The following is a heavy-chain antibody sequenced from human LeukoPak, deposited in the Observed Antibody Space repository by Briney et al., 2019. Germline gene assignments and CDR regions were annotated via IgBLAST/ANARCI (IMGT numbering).Heavy chain of an antibody. D-gene: IGHD3-22*01. Sequence: PSETLSLTCAVSGDSISNNYWWRWVRQFPGKGLEWIGYIYYSGSTYYNPSLKSRVTISVDTSKNQFSLKLSSVTAADTAVYYCARDASHYYDSSGFDYWGQGTLVTVSS. CDR1: GDSISNNYW. J-gene: IGHJ4*02. CDR2: IYYSGST. CDR3: ARDASHYYDSSGFDY. V-gene: IGHV4-31*11.